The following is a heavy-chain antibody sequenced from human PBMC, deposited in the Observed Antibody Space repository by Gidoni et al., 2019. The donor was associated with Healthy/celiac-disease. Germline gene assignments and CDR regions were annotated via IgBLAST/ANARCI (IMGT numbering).Heavy chain of an antibody. D-gene: IGHD5-18*01. CDR1: GFTFSSYG. CDR2: ISYDGSNK. CDR3: AKATGYSYGQCGDY. Sequence: QVQLVESGGGVVQPGRSLSLSWAASGFTFSSYGIHWVRPAPGKGLEWVAVISYDGSNKYYADSVKGRFTISRDNSKNTLYLQMNSLRAEDTAVYYCAKATGYSYGQCGDYWGQGTLVTVSS. J-gene: IGHJ4*02. V-gene: IGHV3-30*18.